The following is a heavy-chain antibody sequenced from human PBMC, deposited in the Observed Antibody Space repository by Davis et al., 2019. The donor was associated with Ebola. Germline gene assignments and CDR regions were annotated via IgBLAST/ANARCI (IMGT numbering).Heavy chain of an antibody. CDR2: IIPIFGTA. CDR1: GYTFTSYA. Sequence: AASVKVSCKASGYTFTSYAISWVRQAPGQGLEWMGGIIPIFGTANYAQKFQGRVTITADESTSTAYMELSSLRSEDTAVYYCARGVVGANWIYYGMDVWGQGTTVTVSS. CDR3: ARGVVGANWIYYGMDV. V-gene: IGHV1-69*13. J-gene: IGHJ6*02. D-gene: IGHD1-26*01.